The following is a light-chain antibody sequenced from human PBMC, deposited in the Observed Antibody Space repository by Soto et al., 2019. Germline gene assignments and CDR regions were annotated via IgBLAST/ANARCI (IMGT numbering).Light chain of an antibody. J-gene: IGKJ2*01. CDR2: AAS. CDR1: QGISNY. Sequence: DIQMTQSPSSLSASVGDRVTITCRASQGISNYLAWYQQKPGKVPKLLIYAASTLQSGVPSRFSGSGSGTDFNLTISSLQPQDDATDYCQKYNSARGYTFGHGTKLEIK. V-gene: IGKV1-27*01. CDR3: QKYNSARGYT.